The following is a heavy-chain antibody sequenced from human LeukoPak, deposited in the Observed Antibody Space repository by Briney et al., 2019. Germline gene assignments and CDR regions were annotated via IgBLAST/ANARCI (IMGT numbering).Heavy chain of an antibody. CDR3: ATKQWLVRGWFDP. CDR2: ISVSGGNT. D-gene: IGHD6-19*01. V-gene: IGHV3-23*01. Sequence: GGSLRLSCAASGFTFNNYAMTWVRQAPGKGLEWVSSISVSGGNTYYADSVKGRFTISRDNSKNTLYLQMNSLTAEDTALYYCATKQWLVRGWFDPWGQGTLVTVSS. J-gene: IGHJ5*02. CDR1: GFTFNNYA.